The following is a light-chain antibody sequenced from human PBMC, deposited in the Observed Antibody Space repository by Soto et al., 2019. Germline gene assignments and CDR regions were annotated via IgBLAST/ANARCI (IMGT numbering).Light chain of an antibody. CDR2: EVS. V-gene: IGLV2-14*01. CDR1: SSDVGGYNY. CDR3: SSYTSSSTLGYV. Sequence: QSALTQPASVSGSPGQSITISCTGTSSDVGGYNYVSWYQQHPGKAPKLMIYEVSNRPSGVSNRFSGSKSGNTASLTISGLQAEDEADYYFSSYTSSSTLGYVFGTGTKLTVL. J-gene: IGLJ1*01.